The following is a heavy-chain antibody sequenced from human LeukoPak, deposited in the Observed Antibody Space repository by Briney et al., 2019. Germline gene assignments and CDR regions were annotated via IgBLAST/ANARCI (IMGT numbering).Heavy chain of an antibody. CDR3: ARRRVLRDFDWLLSPIDY. J-gene: IGHJ4*02. Sequence: SETLSLTCTVSGGSISSYYWSWIRQPAGKGLEWIGRIYTSGSTNYNPSLRSRVTISVDTSKNQFSLRLSSVTAADTAVYYCARRRVLRDFDWLLSPIDYWGQGTLVTVSS. CDR1: GGSISSYY. D-gene: IGHD3-9*01. V-gene: IGHV4-4*07. CDR2: IYTSGST.